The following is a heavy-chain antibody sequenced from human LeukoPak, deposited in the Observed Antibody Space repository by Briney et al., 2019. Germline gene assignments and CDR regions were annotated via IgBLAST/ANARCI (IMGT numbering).Heavy chain of an antibody. D-gene: IGHD3/OR15-3a*01. CDR1: GFTVSSNY. Sequence: GGSLRLSCAASGFTVSSNYMTWVRQAPGKGLEWVSGFSWNSGIIGCADSVKGRFTISRDNAKNSLYLQMNSLRAEDTAFYYCARALEATYMDYLDPWGQGTLVTVSS. J-gene: IGHJ5*02. CDR2: FSWNSGII. V-gene: IGHV3-9*01. CDR3: ARALEATYMDYLDP.